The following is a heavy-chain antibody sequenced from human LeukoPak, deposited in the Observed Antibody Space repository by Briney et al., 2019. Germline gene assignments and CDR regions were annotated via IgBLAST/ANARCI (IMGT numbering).Heavy chain of an antibody. D-gene: IGHD4-23*01. CDR1: GGSINSYY. V-gene: IGHV4-4*07. Sequence: SETLSLTCTVSGGSINSYYWSWIRQPAGKGLEWIGRIYSSGSTNYNPFLKSRVSMSVDTSKNQFSLKLTSVTAADTAVYYCARDGKATVVTMWGQGILVTVSS. CDR2: IYSSGST. J-gene: IGHJ4*02. CDR3: ARDGKATVVTM.